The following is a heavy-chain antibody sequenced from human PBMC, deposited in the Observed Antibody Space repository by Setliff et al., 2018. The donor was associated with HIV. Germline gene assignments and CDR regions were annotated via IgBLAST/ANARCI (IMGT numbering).Heavy chain of an antibody. CDR1: GGSISSYY. CDR2: IYSSGST. Sequence: SETLSLTCTVSGGSISSYYWSWIRQPPGKGLEWLGHIYSSGSTNYNPSLRSRVTISVDTSKNQFSLKLYSVTAADTAVYYCARAYFGSGIYYWGQGTLVTVSS. CDR3: ARAYFGSGIYY. J-gene: IGHJ4*02. D-gene: IGHD3-10*01. V-gene: IGHV4-4*09.